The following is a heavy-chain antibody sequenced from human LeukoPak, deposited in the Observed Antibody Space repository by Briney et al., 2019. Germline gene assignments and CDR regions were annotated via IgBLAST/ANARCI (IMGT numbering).Heavy chain of an antibody. J-gene: IGHJ4*02. V-gene: IGHV3-11*01. CDR3: AXGAXXXYFDY. Sequence: GGSLRLSCAASGFTFSDYYISWIRQAPGKGLEWISYISNSGSAIYYADSVKGRFTVSRDIAKNSLYLQMNSLRADDTAVYYCAXGAXXXYFDYWGQGXLVTVS. CDR1: GFTFSDYY. CDR2: ISNSGSAI.